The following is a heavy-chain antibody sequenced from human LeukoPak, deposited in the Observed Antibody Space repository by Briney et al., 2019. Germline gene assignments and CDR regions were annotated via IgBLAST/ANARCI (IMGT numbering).Heavy chain of an antibody. CDR1: GFTFSSYG. CDR3: AKPYCSSTSCYEDY. CDR2: ISYDGSNK. V-gene: IGHV3-30*18. D-gene: IGHD2-2*01. Sequence: GGSLRLSCAASGFTFSSYGMHWVRQAPGKGLEWVAVISYDGSNKYYADSVKGRFTISRDNSKNTLYLQMNSLRVEGTAVYYCAKPYCSSTSCYEDYWGQGTLVTVSS. J-gene: IGHJ4*02.